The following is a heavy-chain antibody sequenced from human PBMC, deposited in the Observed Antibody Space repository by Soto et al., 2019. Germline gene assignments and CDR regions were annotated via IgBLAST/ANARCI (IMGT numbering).Heavy chain of an antibody. CDR1: GYTFTSYD. V-gene: IGHV1-8*01. CDR3: ASAVEEPYYDFWSGYYGEGYYYYYMDV. Sequence: SVKVSCKASGYTFTSYDINWVRQATGQGLEWMGWMNPNSGNTGYAQKFQGRVTMTRNTSISTAYMELSSLRSEDTAVYYCASAVEEPYYDFWSGYYGEGYYYYYMDVWGKGTTVTVSS. D-gene: IGHD3-3*01. J-gene: IGHJ6*03. CDR2: MNPNSGNT.